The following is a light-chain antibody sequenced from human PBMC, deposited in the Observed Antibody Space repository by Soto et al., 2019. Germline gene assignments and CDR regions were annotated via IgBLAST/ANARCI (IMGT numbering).Light chain of an antibody. CDR2: DAT. CDR3: QQRYNWPPIT. V-gene: IGKV3-11*01. CDR1: QNVNTY. J-gene: IGKJ5*01. Sequence: EILLTQSPATLSLSPGERATLSCRASQNVNTYLAWYQQKPGQAPRLLIYDATNRATGIPARFSGSGSGTDFTLTISGLEPEDFALYYCQQRYNWPPITFGQGTRLEN.